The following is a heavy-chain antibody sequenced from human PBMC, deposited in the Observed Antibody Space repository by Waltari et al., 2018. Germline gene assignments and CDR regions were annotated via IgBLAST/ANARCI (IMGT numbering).Heavy chain of an antibody. CDR2: IIPIFGTA. CDR3: ARVDGTTVTTEPDY. CDR1: GYTFTSYG. V-gene: IGHV1-69*06. D-gene: IGHD4-17*01. Sequence: QVQLVQSGAEVKKPGASVKVSCKASGYTFTSYGISWVRQAPGQGLEWMGRIIPIFGTANYAQKFQGRVTITADKSTSTAYMELSSLRSEDTAVYYCARVDGTTVTTEPDYWGQGTLVTVSS. J-gene: IGHJ4*02.